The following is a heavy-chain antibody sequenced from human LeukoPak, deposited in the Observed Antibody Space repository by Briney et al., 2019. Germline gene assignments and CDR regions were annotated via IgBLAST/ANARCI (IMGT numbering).Heavy chain of an antibody. J-gene: IGHJ4*02. CDR2: ISAYNGNT. D-gene: IGHD5-24*01. V-gene: IGHV1-18*01. CDR3: ARVATIKWDYFDY. Sequence: ASVKVSCKASGYTFTSYGISWVRQAPGQGLEWMGWISAYNGNTNYAQKLQGRVTMTRDTSTSTVYMELSSLRSEDTAVYYCARVATIKWDYFDYWGQGTLVTVSS. CDR1: GYTFTSYG.